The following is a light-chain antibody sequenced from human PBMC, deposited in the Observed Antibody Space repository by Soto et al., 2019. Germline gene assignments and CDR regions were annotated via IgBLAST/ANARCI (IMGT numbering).Light chain of an antibody. CDR2: GAS. J-gene: IGKJ4*01. CDR1: QSVSNN. CDR3: QQYKNWPPVT. V-gene: IGKV3-15*01. Sequence: ETVMTQSPATLSLFPGERATLSCRASQSVSNNLAWYQQKSGQSPRLLIYGASTRATGIPARFSGSGSETDFTLTISSLQSEDFAVYYCQQYKNWPPVTFGGGTKGDIK.